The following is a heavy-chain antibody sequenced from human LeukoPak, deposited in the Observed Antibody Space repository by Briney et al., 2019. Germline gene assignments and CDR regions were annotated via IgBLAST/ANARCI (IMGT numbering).Heavy chain of an antibody. J-gene: IGHJ4*02. CDR2: INLNGRET. V-gene: IGHV3-7*01. CDR1: GITFSSYW. Sequence: GGSLRLSCAASGITFSSYWMSWVRQAPGMRLEWVANINLNGRETYYVDSVRGRFTISRDNAKNSLYLQMDSLRAEDTAMYYCATDRGTYWGQGTLVTVSS. CDR3: ATDRGTY.